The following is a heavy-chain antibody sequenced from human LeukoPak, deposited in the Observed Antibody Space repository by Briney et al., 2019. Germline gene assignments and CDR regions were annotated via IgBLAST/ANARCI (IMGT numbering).Heavy chain of an antibody. CDR1: GGSISSSSHY. CDR2: LHYSGST. V-gene: IGHV4-39*01. Sequence: NPSETLSLTCTVSGGSISSSSHYWGWIRQPPGKGLEWIGSLHYSGSTYYNPSLKIRVTISVDTSKNQFSLKLSSVTAADTAVYYCARTYCSSSTCLQYYFDYWGQGTLVTVSS. D-gene: IGHD2-2*01. CDR3: ARTYCSSSTCLQYYFDY. J-gene: IGHJ4*02.